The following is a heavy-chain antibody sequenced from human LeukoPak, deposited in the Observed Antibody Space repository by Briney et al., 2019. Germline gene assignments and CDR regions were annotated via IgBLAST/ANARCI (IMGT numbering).Heavy chain of an antibody. V-gene: IGHV1-2*02. CDR3: ARERDRIFWGRPRYDAFDM. D-gene: IGHD3-16*01. Sequence: GASVKVSCKASGYTFTDYYIHWVRQAPGQGLEWMGWINPASGGTNYAQKFQGRVTMTRDTSITTAYMELSSLRSDDTAVYYCARERDRIFWGRPRYDAFDMWGQGTMVTVSS. J-gene: IGHJ3*02. CDR2: INPASGGT. CDR1: GYTFTDYY.